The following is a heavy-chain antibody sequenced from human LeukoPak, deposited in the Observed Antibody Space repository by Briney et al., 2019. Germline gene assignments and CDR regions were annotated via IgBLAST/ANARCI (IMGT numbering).Heavy chain of an antibody. CDR1: GFTFSSYS. D-gene: IGHD2-2*01. V-gene: IGHV3-23*01. J-gene: IGHJ5*02. Sequence: GGSLRLSCAASGFTFSSYSMNWVRQAPGKGLEWVSAISGSGGSTYYADSVKGRFTISRDNSKNTLYLQMNSLRAEDTAVYYCAKDHCSSTSCYLGWFDPWGQGTLVTVSS. CDR2: ISGSGGST. CDR3: AKDHCSSTSCYLGWFDP.